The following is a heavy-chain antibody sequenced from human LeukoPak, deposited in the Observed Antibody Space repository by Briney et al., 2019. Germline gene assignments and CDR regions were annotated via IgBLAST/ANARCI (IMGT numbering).Heavy chain of an antibody. CDR3: ARDLGGYYYDSSGINAEYFQH. Sequence: ASVKVPCKASGYTFTSYGISWVRQAPGQGLEWMGWISAYNGNTNYAQKLQGRVTMTTDTSTSTAYMELRSLRSDDTAVYYCARDLGGYYYDSSGINAEYFQHWGQGTLVTVSS. CDR2: ISAYNGNT. D-gene: IGHD3-22*01. V-gene: IGHV1-18*01. J-gene: IGHJ1*01. CDR1: GYTFTSYG.